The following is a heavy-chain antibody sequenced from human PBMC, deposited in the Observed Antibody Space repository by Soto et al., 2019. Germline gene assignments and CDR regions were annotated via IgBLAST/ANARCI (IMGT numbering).Heavy chain of an antibody. V-gene: IGHV4-59*08. CDR1: GGSISSYY. Sequence: SETLSLTCTVSGGSISSYYWSWIRQPPGKGLEWIGYIYYSGSTNYNPSLKSRVTISVDTSKNQFSLKLSSVTAADTAVYYCARHDYSNLVDYWGQGTLVTVSS. CDR3: ARHDYSNLVDY. D-gene: IGHD4-4*01. J-gene: IGHJ4*02. CDR2: IYYSGST.